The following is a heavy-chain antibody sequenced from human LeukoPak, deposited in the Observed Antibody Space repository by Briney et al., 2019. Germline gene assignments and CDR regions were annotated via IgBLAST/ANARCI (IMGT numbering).Heavy chain of an antibody. CDR2: INPNSGGT. Sequence: ASVKVSCKASGGTFSSYAISWVRQAPGQGLEWMGRINPNSGGTNYAQKFQGRVTMTRDTSISTAYMELSRLRSDDTAVYYCARDLVSSGWDDYYNWFDPWGQGTLVTVSS. J-gene: IGHJ5*02. CDR3: ARDLVSSGWDDYYNWFDP. V-gene: IGHV1-2*06. D-gene: IGHD6-19*01. CDR1: GGTFSSYA.